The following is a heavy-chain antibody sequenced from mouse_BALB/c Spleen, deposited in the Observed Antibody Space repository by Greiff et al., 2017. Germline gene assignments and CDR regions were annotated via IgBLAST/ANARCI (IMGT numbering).Heavy chain of an antibody. J-gene: IGHJ1*01. V-gene: IGHV3-2*02. CDR1: GYSITSDYA. CDR3: ARRAITTVRNWYFDV. Sequence: EVKVEESGPGLVKPSQSLSLTCTVTGYSITSDYAWNWIRQFPGNKLEWMGYISYSGSTSYNPSLKSRISITRDTSKNQFFLQLNSVTTEDTATYYCARRAITTVRNWYFDVWGAGTTVTVSS. CDR2: ISYSGST. D-gene: IGHD1-1*01.